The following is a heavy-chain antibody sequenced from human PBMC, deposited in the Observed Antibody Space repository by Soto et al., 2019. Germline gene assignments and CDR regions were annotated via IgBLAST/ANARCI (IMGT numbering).Heavy chain of an antibody. Sequence: ASVKVSCKSSGNSFVTYAIHWVRQAPGQRLQWMGCINVGSGNTKYAQDFQGRVTFTRDTAATTTFMELSSLRSEDAAVYYCARVPPWGDSGSFYIQHYDSWGQGALVTVSS. J-gene: IGHJ4*02. D-gene: IGHD3-10*01. CDR2: INVGSGNT. CDR1: GNSFVTYA. V-gene: IGHV1-3*01. CDR3: ARVPPWGDSGSFYIQHYDS.